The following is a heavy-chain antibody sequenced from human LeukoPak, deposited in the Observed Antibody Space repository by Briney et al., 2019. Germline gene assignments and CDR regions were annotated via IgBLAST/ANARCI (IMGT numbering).Heavy chain of an antibody. V-gene: IGHV3-23*01. CDR1: GFTFSSYA. CDR3: AKAVGVLRGFDP. J-gene: IGHJ5*02. CDR2: ITGSGGNT. D-gene: IGHD3-10*01. Sequence: PGGSLRLSCAASGFTFSSYAMNWLRQAPGKGLEWVSGITGSGGNTYYADSVKGRFTISRDNSKNTLYLQMNSLRAEDTAVYYCAKAVGVLRGFDPWGQGTLVTVSS.